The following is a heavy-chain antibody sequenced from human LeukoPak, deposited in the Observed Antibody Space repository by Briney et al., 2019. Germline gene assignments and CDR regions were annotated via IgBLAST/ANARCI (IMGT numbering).Heavy chain of an antibody. D-gene: IGHD4-17*01. J-gene: IGHJ5*02. CDR1: GFTFSSYA. CDR3: ARDNDYGDYNNWFDP. Sequence: GGSLRLSCAASGFTFSSYAMSWVRQAPGKGLEWVSAISGSGGSTYYADSVKGRFTISRDNSKNTLYLQMNSLRAEDTAVYYCARDNDYGDYNNWFDPWGQGTLVTVSS. CDR2: ISGSGGST. V-gene: IGHV3-23*01.